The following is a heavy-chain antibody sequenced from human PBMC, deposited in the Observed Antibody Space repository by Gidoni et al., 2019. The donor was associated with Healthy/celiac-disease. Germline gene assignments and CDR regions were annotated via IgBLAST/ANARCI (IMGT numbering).Heavy chain of an antibody. D-gene: IGHD6-19*01. J-gene: IGHJ3*02. CDR3: ARTAGYSSGWYEEYAFDI. CDR2: LYRNDDK. V-gene: IGHV2-5*01. Sequence: QITLQESGPTLVNPTQTLTLTCTFSAFSTSTTGLCLGCIRQHPGKPLEWRALLYRNDDKRYTPSLKSRLTITKDTSKNQVVLTMTNMDRVETARYYCARTAGYSSGWYEEYAFDIWGQGTMVTVSS. CDR1: AFSTSTTGLC.